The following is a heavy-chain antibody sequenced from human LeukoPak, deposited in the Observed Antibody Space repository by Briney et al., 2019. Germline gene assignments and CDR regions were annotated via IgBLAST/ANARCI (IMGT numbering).Heavy chain of an antibody. CDR2: MNPNSGIT. CDR1: GYTFTSYD. J-gene: IGHJ4*02. Sequence: ASVKVSCKASGYTFTSYDINWVRQATGLGLEWMGWMNPNSGITGYAQKFQGRVTMTRDTSISTAYMELSSLKSEDTAVYYCARGLYYYDSNGRTPYDYWGQGTLVTVSS. D-gene: IGHD3-22*01. V-gene: IGHV1-8*01. CDR3: ARGLYYYDSNGRTPYDY.